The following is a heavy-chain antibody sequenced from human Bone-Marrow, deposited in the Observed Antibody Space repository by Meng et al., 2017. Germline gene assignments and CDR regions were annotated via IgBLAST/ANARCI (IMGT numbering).Heavy chain of an antibody. D-gene: IGHD4-11*01. CDR2: INHSGST. CDR1: GGSFSDYY. CDR3: ARGPTTMAHDFDY. Sequence: QVQLQQWGAGLLKHSETLSLTCVVSGGSFSDYYWSWIRQPPGKGLEWIGEINHSGSTNYNPSLESRATISVDTSQNNLSLKLSSVTAADSAVYYCARGPTTMAHDFDYWGQGTLVTVSS. V-gene: IGHV4-34*01. J-gene: IGHJ4*02.